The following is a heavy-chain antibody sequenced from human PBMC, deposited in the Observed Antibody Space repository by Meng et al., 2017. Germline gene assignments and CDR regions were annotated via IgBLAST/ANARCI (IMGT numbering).Heavy chain of an antibody. CDR3: ARSEMATTCFDY. CDR1: GFTFSSYA. J-gene: IGHJ4*02. CDR2: ISYDGSNK. D-gene: IGHD5-24*01. V-gene: IGHV3-30*04. Sequence: QVQPVGVGGGVVQPGVSLELSCAASGFTFSSYAMHWVRQATGKGLEWVAVISYDGSNKYYADSVKGRFTISRDNSKNTLYLQMNSLRAEDTAVYYCARSEMATTCFDYWGQGTLVTVSS.